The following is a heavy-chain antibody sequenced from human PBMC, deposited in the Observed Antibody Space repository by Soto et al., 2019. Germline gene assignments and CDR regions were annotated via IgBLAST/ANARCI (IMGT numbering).Heavy chain of an antibody. Sequence: EVQLLESGGGLVQRGGSQRLSCAASGFTFTSYVMSWVRQAPGKGLEWVASISSSAVYIDYADSVKGRFTISRDNANNSLYLQMNSLRAEDTATYYCVRDGLDYYDTERLYFDNWGQGTLVTVSS. V-gene: IGHV3-21*01. J-gene: IGHJ4*02. CDR2: ISSSAVYI. CDR3: VRDGLDYYDTERLYFDN. D-gene: IGHD3-22*01. CDR1: GFTFTSYV.